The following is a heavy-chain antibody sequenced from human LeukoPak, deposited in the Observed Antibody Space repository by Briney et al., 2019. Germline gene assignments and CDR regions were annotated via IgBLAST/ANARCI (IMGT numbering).Heavy chain of an antibody. D-gene: IGHD2-21*01. CDR3: AKEGVMGCEY. V-gene: IGHV3-30*18. CDR1: RFTFSSYG. CDR2: ISYDGSNK. Sequence: GGSLRLSCAASRFTFSSYGMHWVRQAPGKGLEWVAVISYDGSNKYYADSVKGRFTISRDNSKNTLYLQMNSLRAEDTAVYYCAKEGVMGCEYWGQGTLVTVSS. J-gene: IGHJ4*02.